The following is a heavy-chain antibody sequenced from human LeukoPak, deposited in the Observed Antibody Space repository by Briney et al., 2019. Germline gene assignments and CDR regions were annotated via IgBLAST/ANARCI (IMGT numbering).Heavy chain of an antibody. CDR1: GLTFDTYW. V-gene: IGHV3-7*01. J-gene: IGHJ5*02. CDR2: INQDGSEK. CDR3: ARPLMYYYGSETYFWFDP. D-gene: IGHD3-10*01. Sequence: GGSLRLSCIASGLTFDTYWMMWVRQAPGKGLEWVANINQDGSEKNYVDSVKGRFTISRDNAKNSLSLQMNSLRAEDTAVYYCARPLMYYYGSETYFWFDPWGQGTLVTVSS.